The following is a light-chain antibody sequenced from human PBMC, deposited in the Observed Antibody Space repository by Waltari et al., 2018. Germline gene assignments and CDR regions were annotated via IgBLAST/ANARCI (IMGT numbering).Light chain of an antibody. Sequence: DIQMTQSQSSLSPSVGDRVTITCRASRGIDSYLNWYQQRPGRAPKLLIYDASTLQREVPTRFSGGGIGTDFTLTINNLQPEDFATYFCQQSYSPPFTFGQGTRLEI. CDR3: QQSYSPPFT. CDR2: DAS. CDR1: RGIDSY. J-gene: IGKJ5*01. V-gene: IGKV1-39*01.